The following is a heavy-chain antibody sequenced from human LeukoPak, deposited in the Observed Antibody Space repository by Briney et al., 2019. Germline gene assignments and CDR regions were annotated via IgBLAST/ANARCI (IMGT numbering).Heavy chain of an antibody. CDR2: IYHSGST. J-gene: IGHJ4*02. CDR3: ARSLGYCSSTSCSDYFDY. D-gene: IGHD2-2*01. V-gene: IGHV4-38-2*02. Sequence: SETLSLTCTVSGSSISTDYYWGWIRQPPGKGLEWIGSIYHSGSTYYNPSLKSRVTMSVDTSKNQFSLKLSSVTAADTAVYYCARSLGYCSSTSCSDYFDYWGQGTLVTVSS. CDR1: GSSISTDYY.